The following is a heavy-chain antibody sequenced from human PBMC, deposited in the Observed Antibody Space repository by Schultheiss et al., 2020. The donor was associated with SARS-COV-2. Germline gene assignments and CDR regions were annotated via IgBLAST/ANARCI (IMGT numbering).Heavy chain of an antibody. J-gene: IGHJ4*02. CDR2: INHSGST. CDR1: GGSISSYY. D-gene: IGHD6-19*01. Sequence: SETLSLTCTVSGGSISSYYWSWIRQPPGKGLEWIGEINHSGSTNYNPSLKSRVTISVDRSKNQFSLKLSSVTAADTAVYYCARSGDSSVDYWGQGTLVTVSS. CDR3: ARSGDSSVDY. V-gene: IGHV4-34*01.